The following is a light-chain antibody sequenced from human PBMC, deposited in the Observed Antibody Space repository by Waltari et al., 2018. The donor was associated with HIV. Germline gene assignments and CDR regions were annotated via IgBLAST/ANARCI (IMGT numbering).Light chain of an antibody. V-gene: IGLV1-40*01. J-gene: IGLJ2*01. CDR3: QSYDNVLTAVI. CDR1: TSNLGANFD. CDR2: GNN. Sequence: QSVLTQPPSVSGAPGKTVTVSCPGSTSNLGANFDVHWYQHLPGTAPKLLIYGNNNRPSGVPARFSGSRSGSSASLAITGLQAEDEADYYCQSYDNVLTAVIFGGGTKVTVL.